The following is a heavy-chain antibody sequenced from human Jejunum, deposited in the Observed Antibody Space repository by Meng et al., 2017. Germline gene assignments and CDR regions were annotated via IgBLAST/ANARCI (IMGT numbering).Heavy chain of an antibody. CDR3: AKYSGSYNKGADY. Sequence: GESLKISCAASGFTFKNFAMSWVRQAPGEGLEWVSVISNSGGSVYYADSAKGRFTISRDNSKDTLYLQMNSLRAEDTAVYYCAKYSGSYNKGADYWGQGTLVTVSS. J-gene: IGHJ4*02. CDR1: GFTFKNFA. CDR2: ISNSGGSV. V-gene: IGHV3-23*01. D-gene: IGHD1-26*01.